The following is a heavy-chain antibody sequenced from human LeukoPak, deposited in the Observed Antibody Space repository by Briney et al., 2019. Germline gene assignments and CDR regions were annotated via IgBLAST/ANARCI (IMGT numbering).Heavy chain of an antibody. Sequence: GGSLRLSCAASGFTFSSYEMNWVRQAPGKGLEWVSYISSGSTIYYADSVKGRFTISRDNAKNSLYLQMNSLRAEDTAVYYCARVPRYCSSTSCLYYYYMDVWGKGTTVTVSS. J-gene: IGHJ6*03. CDR3: ARVPRYCSSTSCLYYYYMDV. CDR2: ISSGSTI. CDR1: GFTFSSYE. D-gene: IGHD2-2*01. V-gene: IGHV3-48*03.